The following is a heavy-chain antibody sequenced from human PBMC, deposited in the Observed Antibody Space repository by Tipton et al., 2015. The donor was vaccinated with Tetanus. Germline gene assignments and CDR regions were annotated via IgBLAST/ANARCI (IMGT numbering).Heavy chain of an antibody. J-gene: IGHJ4*02. CDR1: GGTFSSYA. Sequence: QVQLVQSGAEVKKPGSSMKVSCKASGGTFSSYAISWVRQAPGQGLEWMGGIIPIFGTANYAQKFQGRVTITADESTSTAYMELSSLRSEDTAVYYCARDLSKELWLGYFDYWGQGTLVTVSS. V-gene: IGHV1-69*01. CDR2: IIPIFGTA. CDR3: ARDLSKELWLGYFDY. D-gene: IGHD5-18*01.